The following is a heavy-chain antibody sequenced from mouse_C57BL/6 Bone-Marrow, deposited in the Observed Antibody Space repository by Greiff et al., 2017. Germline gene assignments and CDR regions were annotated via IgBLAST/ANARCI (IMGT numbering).Heavy chain of an antibody. CDR1: GYSITSGYY. CDR3: ARDGDDRGFAY. V-gene: IGHV3-6*01. J-gene: IGHJ3*01. CDR2: ISYDGSN. Sequence: ESGPGLVKPSQSLSLTCSVTGYSITSGYYWNWIRQFPGNKLEWMGYISYDGSNNYNPSLKNRISITRDTSKNQFFLKLNSVTTEDTATYYCARDGDDRGFAYWGQGTLVTVSA.